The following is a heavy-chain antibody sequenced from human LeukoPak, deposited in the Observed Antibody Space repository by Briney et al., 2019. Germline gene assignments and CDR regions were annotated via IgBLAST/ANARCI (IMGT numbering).Heavy chain of an antibody. D-gene: IGHD2-2*01. CDR1: GYTFTGYY. V-gene: IGHV1-2*02. Sequence: GASVKVSCKASGYTFTGYYMHWVRQAPGQGLEWMGWINPNSGGTNYAQKFQGRVTMTRDTSISTAYMELSRLRSDDTAVYYCARDGEHCSITSCFDYYMDVWGKGTTVTVSS. CDR2: INPNSGGT. J-gene: IGHJ6*03. CDR3: ARDGEHCSITSCFDYYMDV.